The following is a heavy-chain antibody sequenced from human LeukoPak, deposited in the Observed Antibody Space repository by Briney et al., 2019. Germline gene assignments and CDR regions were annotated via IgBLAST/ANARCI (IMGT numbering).Heavy chain of an antibody. D-gene: IGHD3-22*01. J-gene: IGHJ4*02. CDR1: GFIFDDYA. CDR2: ISWNSGSI. CDR3: AKRHGTNYDVSGYYAIDY. V-gene: IGHV3-9*01. Sequence: GGSLRLSCAASGFIFDDYAMHWVRHAPGKGLEWVSGISWNSGSIDYADSVKGRFTISRDSAKKSLYLQMNSLRVEDTALYYCAKRHGTNYDVSGYYAIDYWGQGTLVTVSS.